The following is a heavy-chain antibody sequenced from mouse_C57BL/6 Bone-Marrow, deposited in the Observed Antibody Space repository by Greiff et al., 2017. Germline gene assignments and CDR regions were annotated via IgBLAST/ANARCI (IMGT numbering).Heavy chain of an antibody. CDR2: ISYDGSN. CDR1: GYSITSGYY. D-gene: IGHD6-1*01. CDR3: ARGPSYVGNFDY. J-gene: IGHJ2*01. V-gene: IGHV3-6*01. Sequence: EVHLVESGPGLVKPSQSLSLTCSVTGYSITSGYYWNWIRQFPGNKLEWMGYISYDGSNNYNPYLKNRISITRDTSKNQFFLKLNSVTTEDTATYYCARGPSYVGNFDYWGQGTTLTVSS.